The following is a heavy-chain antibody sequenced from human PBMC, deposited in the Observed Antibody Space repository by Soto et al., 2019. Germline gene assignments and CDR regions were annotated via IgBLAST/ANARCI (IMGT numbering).Heavy chain of an antibody. CDR3: ARCGWLETNWFDP. CDR2: IYYSGST. CDR1: GGSISSSSYY. Sequence: SETLSLTCTVSGGSISSSSYYWGWIRQPPGKGLEWIGSIYYSGSTYYNPSLKSRVTISVDTSKNQFSLKLSSVTAADTAVYYCARCGWLETNWFDPWGQGTLVTVSS. V-gene: IGHV4-39*01. J-gene: IGHJ5*02. D-gene: IGHD6-19*01.